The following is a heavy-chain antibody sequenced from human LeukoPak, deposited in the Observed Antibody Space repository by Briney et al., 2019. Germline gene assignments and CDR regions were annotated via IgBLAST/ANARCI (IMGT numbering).Heavy chain of an antibody. D-gene: IGHD3-3*01. CDR2: IYSGGST. V-gene: IGHV3-53*01. CDR3: ARDKLRFLEWLMRTPRPSFYGMDV. Sequence: GGSLRLSCAASGFTVSSNYMSWVRQAPGKGLEWVSVIYSGGSTYYADSVKGRFTISRDNSKNTLYLQMNSLRAEDTAVYYCARDKLRFLEWLMRTPRPSFYGMDVWGQGTTVTVSS. J-gene: IGHJ6*02. CDR1: GFTVSSNY.